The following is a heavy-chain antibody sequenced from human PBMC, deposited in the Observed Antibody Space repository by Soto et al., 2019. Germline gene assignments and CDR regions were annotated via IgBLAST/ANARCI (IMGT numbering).Heavy chain of an antibody. J-gene: IGHJ5*02. CDR2: VSHSGGT. CDR3: ARTGPRKNWFDP. CDR1: GGSISGSY. V-gene: IGHV4-59*01. Sequence: PSETLSLTCTVSGGSISGSYWTWIRQPPGRGLEWIGYVSHSGGTNYNPSLKSRVTISVDTSKNQFSLKLTSVTAADTAVYYCARTGPRKNWFDPWGQGTLVTVS.